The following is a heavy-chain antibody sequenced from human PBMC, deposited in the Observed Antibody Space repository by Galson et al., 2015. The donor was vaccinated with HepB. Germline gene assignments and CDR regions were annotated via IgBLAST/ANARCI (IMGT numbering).Heavy chain of an antibody. Sequence: SLRLSCAASGLTFQTYAMHWVRKTADKGLEWVAGLSYHGNIKYYTDSVKGRFTISRDNSKNTLFLQMDRLKVEDTAVYYCAKGMTISGPDTFDYWGQGTLVTVSS. J-gene: IGHJ4*02. CDR3: AKGMTISGPDTFDY. CDR1: GLTFQTYA. D-gene: IGHD5-18*01. CDR2: LSYHGNIK. V-gene: IGHV3-30-3*01.